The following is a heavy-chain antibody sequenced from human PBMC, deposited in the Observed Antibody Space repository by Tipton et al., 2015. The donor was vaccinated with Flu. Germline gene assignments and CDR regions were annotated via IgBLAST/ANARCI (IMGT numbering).Heavy chain of an antibody. CDR1: GFTFSSYG. V-gene: IGHV3-30*02. CDR2: IRYDGSNK. CDR3: AKPIYDSSGYYLDY. J-gene: IGHJ4*02. D-gene: IGHD3-22*01. Sequence: LSLTCAASGFTFSSYGMHWVRQAPGKGLEWVAFIRYDGSNKYYADSVKGRFTISRDNSKNTLYLQMNSLRAEDTAVYYCAKPIYDSSGYYLDYWGQGTLVTASS.